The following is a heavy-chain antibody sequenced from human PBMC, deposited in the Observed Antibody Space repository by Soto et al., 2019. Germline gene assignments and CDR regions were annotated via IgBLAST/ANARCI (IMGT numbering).Heavy chain of an antibody. CDR1: GFTFSSYW. V-gene: IGHV3-74*01. J-gene: IGHJ5*02. Sequence: QPGGSLRLSCAASGFTFSSYWMHWVRQAPGKGLVWVSRINSDGSSTSYADSVKGRFTISRDNAKNTLYLQMNSLRAEDTAVYYCASSQPENNWFDPWGQGTLVTVSS. CDR2: INSDGSST. CDR3: ASSQPENNWFDP. D-gene: IGHD2-2*01.